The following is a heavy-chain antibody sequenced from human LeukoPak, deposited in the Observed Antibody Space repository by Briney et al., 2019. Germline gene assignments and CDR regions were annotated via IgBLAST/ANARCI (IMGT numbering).Heavy chain of an antibody. CDR1: GYIFTSYW. Sequence: GESLKISCKGSGYIFTSYWIGWVRQMPGKGLEWMGIIYPGDSDTRYSPPLQGQVTISADKSISTAYLQWSSLKASDTAMYYCARRVFGKYCSSTSCQNWFDPWGQGTLVTVSS. J-gene: IGHJ5*02. V-gene: IGHV5-51*01. CDR3: ARRVFGKYCSSTSCQNWFDP. CDR2: IYPGDSDT. D-gene: IGHD2-2*01.